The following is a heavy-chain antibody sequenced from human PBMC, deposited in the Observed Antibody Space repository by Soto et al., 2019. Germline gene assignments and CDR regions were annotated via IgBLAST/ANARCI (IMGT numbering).Heavy chain of an antibody. V-gene: IGHV1-69*01. CDR3: ARAGGSGWRGGAFDI. J-gene: IGHJ3*02. D-gene: IGHD6-19*01. CDR2: IMPTSGRP. CDR1: GGTFSKSG. Sequence: QVQLVQSGAEVKKPGSSVKVSCKASGGTFSKSGISWVRQAPGQGLECMGVIMPTSGRPDYAQKFQGRVIITADESTSTAYMELSGLTSEDTAVYYCARAGGSGWRGGAFDIWGQGTLVTVSS.